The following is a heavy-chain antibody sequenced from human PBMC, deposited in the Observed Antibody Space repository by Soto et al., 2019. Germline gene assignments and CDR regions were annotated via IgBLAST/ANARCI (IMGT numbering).Heavy chain of an antibody. CDR3: ATVPGETYDFWSGFDN. J-gene: IGHJ4*02. Sequence: QVPVVESGGGVVQPGRSLRLSCAASRFSFSSYGMHWVRQAPGKGLEWVAVISYDGSNKYYADSVKGRFTISRDNSKNTVSLQINSLSAEDTAVYYCATVPGETYDFWSGFDNWGEGTLVTVSS. CDR1: RFSFSSYG. CDR2: ISYDGSNK. D-gene: IGHD3-3*01. V-gene: IGHV3-30*03.